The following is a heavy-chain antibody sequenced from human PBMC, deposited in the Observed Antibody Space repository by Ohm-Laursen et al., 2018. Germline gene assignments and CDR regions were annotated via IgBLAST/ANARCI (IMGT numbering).Heavy chain of an antibody. D-gene: IGHD1-26*01. CDR1: GFTFSDYY. V-gene: IGHV3-11*01. J-gene: IGHJ4*02. CDR2: ISPSGSVT. CDR3: ARDRSGSYYDY. Sequence: SLRLSCSASGFTFSDYYLSWIRQAPGKGLEWLSYISPSGSVTYHADSVKGRFTVFRDNAKNSLYLQMNSLRAEDTAVYYCARDRSGSYYDYWGQGTLVTVSS.